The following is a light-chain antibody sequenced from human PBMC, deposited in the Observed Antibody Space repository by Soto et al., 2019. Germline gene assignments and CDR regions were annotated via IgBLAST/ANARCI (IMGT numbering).Light chain of an antibody. J-gene: IGLJ2*01. V-gene: IGLV1-40*01. Sequence: QSVLTQPPSVSGAPGQRVTISCTGSSSNIGAGYDVHWYQQLPGTAPKLLIYGNSNRPSGVPDRFSGSKSGTSASLAITGLQAEDEADYYCQSYDSSLRDFGGGTKLTVL. CDR3: QSYDSSLRD. CDR1: SSNIGAGYD. CDR2: GNS.